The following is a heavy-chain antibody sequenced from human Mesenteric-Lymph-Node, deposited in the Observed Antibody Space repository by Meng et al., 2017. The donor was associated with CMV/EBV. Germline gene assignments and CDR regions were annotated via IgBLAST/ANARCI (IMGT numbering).Heavy chain of an antibody. D-gene: IGHD2/OR15-2a*01. V-gene: IGHV4-31*03. CDR3: ARGGQVLDF. CDR2: IFPSGTT. J-gene: IGHJ4*02. Sequence: LTCNVSGVFISNGDSYWTWIRQHPGKGLEWIGYIFPSGTTYYNPSLRSRLTITVDTSNNQFSLRLASVTAADTAVYYCARGGQVLDFWGPGTLVTVSS. CDR1: GVFISNGDSY.